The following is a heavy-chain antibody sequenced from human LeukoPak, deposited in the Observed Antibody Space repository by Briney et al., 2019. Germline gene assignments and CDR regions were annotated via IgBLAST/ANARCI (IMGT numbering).Heavy chain of an antibody. Sequence: PSETLSLTCAVYGGSFSGYYWSWIRQPPGKGLEWIGEINHSGSTNYNPSLKSRVTISVDTSKNQFSLKLSSVTAADTAVYYCARGRGYCTNGVCYTARYYYYYYMDVWGKGTTVTVTS. D-gene: IGHD2-8*01. J-gene: IGHJ6*03. CDR2: INHSGST. V-gene: IGHV4-34*01. CDR3: ARGRGYCTNGVCYTARYYYYYYMDV. CDR1: GGSFSGYY.